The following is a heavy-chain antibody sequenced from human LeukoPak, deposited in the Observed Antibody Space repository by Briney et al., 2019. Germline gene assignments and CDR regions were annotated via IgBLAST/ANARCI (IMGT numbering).Heavy chain of an antibody. CDR2: INPNSGGT. V-gene: IGHV1-2*02. D-gene: IGHD1-26*01. Sequence: ASVKVSCKASGGTFSSYAISWVRQAPGQGLEWMGWINPNSGGTNYAQKFQGRVSMTRDTSISTAYMELSRLRSDDTAVYYCARRETPYGVGATTILDIWGQGTMVTVSS. CDR1: GGTFSSYA. CDR3: ARRETPYGVGATTILDI. J-gene: IGHJ3*02.